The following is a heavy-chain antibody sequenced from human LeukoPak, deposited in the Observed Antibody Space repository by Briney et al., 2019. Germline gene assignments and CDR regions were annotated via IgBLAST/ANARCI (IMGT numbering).Heavy chain of an antibody. CDR1: GFTFSSYT. D-gene: IGHD4-11*01. J-gene: IGHJ5*02. Sequence: TGGSLRLSCAVSGFTFSSYTVNWVRQAPGKGLEWVSSITGRSTYIYYADSVKGRFTISRDNAKNSLYLQMNSLRAEDTAVYYCARDLTVTSTCWFDRWGQGTLVTVSS. CDR3: ARDLTVTSTCWFDR. V-gene: IGHV3-21*01. CDR2: ITGRSTYI.